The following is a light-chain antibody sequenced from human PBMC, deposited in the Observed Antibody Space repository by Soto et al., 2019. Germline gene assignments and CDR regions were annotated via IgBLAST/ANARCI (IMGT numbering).Light chain of an antibody. CDR1: QDISNY. J-gene: IGKJ3*01. CDR2: DAS. CDR3: QQYDNLLFT. Sequence: DIQMTQSPSSLSASVGDRVTITCQASQDISNYLNWYQQKPGKAPKLLIYDASNLETGVPSRFSGSGSGKDFTFTISSLQPEDIATYYCQQYDNLLFTFGPGTKVDIK. V-gene: IGKV1-33*01.